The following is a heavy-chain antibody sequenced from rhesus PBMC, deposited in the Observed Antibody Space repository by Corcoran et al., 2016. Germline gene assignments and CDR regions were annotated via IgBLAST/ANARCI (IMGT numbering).Heavy chain of an antibody. CDR2: IDPSDSDV. CDR3: ARRAGTVYFDY. J-gene: IGHJ4*01. CDR1: GYSFTSYW. V-gene: IGHV5-20*02. Sequence: EVQLVQSGAEVKRPGESLKISCKTSGYSFTSYWISWVRHMPGKGLEWVGAIDPSDSDVRYQPSFQDQDTISADKSTSTAYQQWSSLKASATATYYCARRAGTVYFDYWCQGVLVTVSS. D-gene: IGHD5-24*01.